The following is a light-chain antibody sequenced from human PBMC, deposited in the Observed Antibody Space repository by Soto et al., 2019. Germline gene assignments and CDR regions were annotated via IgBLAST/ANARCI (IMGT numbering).Light chain of an antibody. CDR2: DAS. Sequence: EIVLTQSPATLSLSPGERATLSCRASQSVSSYLAWYQQKPGQAPRLLIYDASNRATGIPARFSGSGSGPDFTLTISRLAPEDFAVYYCQQYVTSPLTCGGGTKVDIK. V-gene: IGKV3-11*01. J-gene: IGKJ4*01. CDR1: QSVSSY. CDR3: QQYVTSPLT.